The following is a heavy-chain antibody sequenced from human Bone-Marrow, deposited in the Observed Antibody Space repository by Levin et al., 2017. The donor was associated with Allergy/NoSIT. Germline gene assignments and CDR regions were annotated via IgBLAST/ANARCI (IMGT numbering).Heavy chain of an antibody. CDR1: GYRFTTYG. J-gene: IGHJ6*02. CDR2: ISPYNDYT. CDR3: ARDGFRTHRQFWSGYSGAYSHYGMDV. D-gene: IGHD3-3*02. V-gene: IGHV1-18*01. Sequence: ASVKVSCRASGYRFTTYGITWVRQAPGQGLEWVGWISPYNDYTVYAQSLQGRVTMTTDTSTNTAYLALRSLRSDDTAVYYCARDGFRTHRQFWSGYSGAYSHYGMDVWGQGTTVSVSS.